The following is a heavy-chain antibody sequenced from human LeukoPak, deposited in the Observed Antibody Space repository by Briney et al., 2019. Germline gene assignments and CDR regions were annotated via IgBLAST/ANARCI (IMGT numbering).Heavy chain of an antibody. D-gene: IGHD1-26*01. CDR2: IYYSGST. J-gene: IGHJ4*02. CDR3: ARARVGATYYFDY. CDR1: GGSISSYY. V-gene: IGHV4-59*01. Sequence: SETLCLTCTVSGGSISSYYWSWIRQPPGKGLEWIGYIYYSGSTNYNPSLKSRVTISVDTSKNQFSLKLSSVTAADTAVYYCARARVGATYYFDYWGQGTLVTVSS.